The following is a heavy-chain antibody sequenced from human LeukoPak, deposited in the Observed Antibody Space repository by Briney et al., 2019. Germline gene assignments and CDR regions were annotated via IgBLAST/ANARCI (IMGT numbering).Heavy chain of an antibody. CDR3: ASNIAAAGTPPAYYYYYYMDV. J-gene: IGHJ6*03. CDR1: GGSISSYY. CDR2: IYYSGST. Sequence: SETLSLTCTVSGGSISSYYWSWIRQPPGKGLEWIGYIYYSGSTNYNPSLKSRVTISVDTSKNQFSLKLSSVTAADTAVYYCASNIAAAGTPPAYYYYYYMDVWGKGTTVTVSS. D-gene: IGHD6-13*01. V-gene: IGHV4-59*01.